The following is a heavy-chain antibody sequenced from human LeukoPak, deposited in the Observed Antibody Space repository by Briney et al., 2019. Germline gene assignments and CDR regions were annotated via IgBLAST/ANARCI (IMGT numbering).Heavy chain of an antibody. J-gene: IGHJ4*02. D-gene: IGHD6-6*01. V-gene: IGHV3-30*18. Sequence: PGGSLRPSCAASGFTFSSYGMHWVRQAPGKGLEWVAVISYDESNKYYADSVTGRFTISRDNSKNTLYLQMNSLRAEDTAVYYCAKLYSSSSSLVYWGQGTLVTVSS. CDR2: ISYDESNK. CDR3: AKLYSSSSSLVY. CDR1: GFTFSSYG.